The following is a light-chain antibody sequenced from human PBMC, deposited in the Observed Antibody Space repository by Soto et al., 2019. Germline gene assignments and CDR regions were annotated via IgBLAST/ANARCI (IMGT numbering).Light chain of an antibody. Sequence: QSVLTQPPSASGSPGQSVTISCTGTSSDVGGYNYVSWYQQHPGKAPKIMIYEVTKRPSGVPDRFSSSKSGNTASLTVSGLQAEDEADYYCCSFAGNNILYVFGTGTKVTVL. V-gene: IGLV2-8*01. CDR3: CSFAGNNILYV. CDR2: EVT. J-gene: IGLJ1*01. CDR1: SSDVGGYNY.